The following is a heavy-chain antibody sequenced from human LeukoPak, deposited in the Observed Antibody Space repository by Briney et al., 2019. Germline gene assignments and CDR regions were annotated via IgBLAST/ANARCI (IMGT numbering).Heavy chain of an antibody. CDR3: AKDEVVRGLVIRFDY. V-gene: IGHV3-30*02. CDR2: IRYDGSNT. J-gene: IGHJ4*02. CDR1: GFTFSSYG. D-gene: IGHD3-10*01. Sequence: GGSLRLSCAASGFTFSSYGMHWVRQAPGKGLERVAFIRYDGSNTYYADSVKGRFTISRDNSKNTLYLQMNSLRAEDTAMYYCAKDEVVRGLVIRFDYWGQGTLVTVSS.